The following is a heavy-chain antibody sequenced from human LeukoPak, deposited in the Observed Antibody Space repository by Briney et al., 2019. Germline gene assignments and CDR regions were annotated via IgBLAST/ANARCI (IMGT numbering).Heavy chain of an antibody. Sequence: ASVKVSCKASGYTFTSYYMHWVRQAPGQGLEWMGIINPSGGSTGYAQKFQGRVTMTRDTSTSTVYMELSSLRSEDTAVYYCARVSYYYDSSGYYLFDYWGQGTLVTVSS. CDR2: INPSGGST. J-gene: IGHJ4*02. CDR3: ARVSYYYDSSGYYLFDY. D-gene: IGHD3-22*01. CDR1: GYTFTSYY. V-gene: IGHV1-46*01.